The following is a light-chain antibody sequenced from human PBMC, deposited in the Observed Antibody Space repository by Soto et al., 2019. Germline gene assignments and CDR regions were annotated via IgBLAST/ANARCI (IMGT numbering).Light chain of an antibody. V-gene: IGKV3-15*01. J-gene: IGKJ1*01. CDR1: QSVSSN. CDR3: HQYDNWPRT. CDR2: GAS. Sequence: EIVMTQSPATLSVSPGEGATLSCRASQSVSSNLAWFQQKPGQAPRLLIYGASTRATDIPARFSGSGSGTEFTLTISSLQSEDFAVYYCHQYDNWPRTFGQGTKVDIQ.